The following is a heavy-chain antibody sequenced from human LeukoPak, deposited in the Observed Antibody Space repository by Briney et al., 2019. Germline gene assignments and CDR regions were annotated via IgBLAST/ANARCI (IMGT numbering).Heavy chain of an antibody. J-gene: IGHJ3*02. CDR3: ARVENIVLMDHDAFDI. D-gene: IGHD2-8*01. CDR1: GFTFSDYY. CDR2: ISSSGSTI. Sequence: GGSLRLSCAASGFTFSDYYMSWIRQAPGKGLEWVSYISSSGSTIYYADSVKGRFTISRDNAKNSLYLQMNSLRAGDTAVYYCARVENIVLMDHDAFDIWGQGTMVTVSS. V-gene: IGHV3-11*04.